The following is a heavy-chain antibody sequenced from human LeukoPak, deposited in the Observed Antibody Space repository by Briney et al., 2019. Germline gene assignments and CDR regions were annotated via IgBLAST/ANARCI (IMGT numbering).Heavy chain of an antibody. D-gene: IGHD2/OR15-2a*01. V-gene: IGHV4-4*07. CDR1: GGSISNYY. CDR3: ARDFYGDDGHHPFDY. J-gene: IGHJ4*02. Sequence: SETLSLTCSVSGGSISNYYWNWIRQPAGKGLEWIGRIYASGSTNYNHSLKSRVTISMDKSKNHFSLNLKSVTAADTGFYYCARDFYGDDGHHPFDYWGQGIQVTVSS. CDR2: IYASGST.